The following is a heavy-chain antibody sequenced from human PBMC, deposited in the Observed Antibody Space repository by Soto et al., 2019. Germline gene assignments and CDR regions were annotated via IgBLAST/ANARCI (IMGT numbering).Heavy chain of an antibody. CDR1: GFTFNSYG. CDR2: IWYDGSNK. Sequence: QVQLVESGGGVVQPGRSLRLSCAASGFTFNSYGMHWVRQAPGKGLEWVAVIWYDGSNKYYADSVKGRFTISRDNSKNTLYLQMNSLRAEDTAVYYCASDLGYCSGGSCPRLGIIDYWGQGTLVTVSS. J-gene: IGHJ4*02. D-gene: IGHD2-15*01. CDR3: ASDLGYCSGGSCPRLGIIDY. V-gene: IGHV3-33*01.